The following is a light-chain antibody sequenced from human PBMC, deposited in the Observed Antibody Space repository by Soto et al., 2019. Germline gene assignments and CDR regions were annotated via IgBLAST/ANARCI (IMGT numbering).Light chain of an antibody. Sequence: QSVLTQPPSVSGAPGQRVTISCTGSSSNIGAGYGVHWYQQLPGTAPKLLIYGNSNRPSGVPDRFSGSKSGTSASLAITGLQAEDEADYYCQSYDSSLGGSVFGGGTKLTVL. J-gene: IGLJ3*02. V-gene: IGLV1-40*01. CDR1: SSNIGAGYG. CDR2: GNS. CDR3: QSYDSSLGGSV.